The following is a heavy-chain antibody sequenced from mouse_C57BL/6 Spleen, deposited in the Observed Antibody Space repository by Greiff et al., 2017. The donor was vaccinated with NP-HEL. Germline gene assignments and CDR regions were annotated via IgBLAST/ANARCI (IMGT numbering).Heavy chain of an antibody. CDR1: GFTFSSYA. J-gene: IGHJ2*01. V-gene: IGHV5-4*01. CDR3: ARDRELYDYDVGFDY. D-gene: IGHD2-4*01. CDR2: ISDGGSYT. Sequence: EVKLVESGGGLVKPGGSLKLSCAASGFTFSSYAMSWVRQTPEKRLEWVATISDGGSYTYYPDNVKGRFTISRDNAKNNLYLQMSHLKSEDTAMYYCARDRELYDYDVGFDYWGQGTTLTVSS.